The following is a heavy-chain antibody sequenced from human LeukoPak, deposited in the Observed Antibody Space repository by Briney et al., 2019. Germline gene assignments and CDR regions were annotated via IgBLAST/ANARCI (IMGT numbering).Heavy chain of an antibody. Sequence: GASVKVSCKASGYTFTSYAMNWVRQAPGQGLEWMGWINTNTGNPTYAQGFTGRFVFSLDTSVSTAYLQISSLKAEDTAVYYCAITARQLVTFERYFQHWGQGTLVTVSS. V-gene: IGHV7-4-1*02. J-gene: IGHJ1*01. CDR1: GYTFTSYA. CDR3: AITARQLVTFERYFQH. D-gene: IGHD6-13*01. CDR2: INTNTGNP.